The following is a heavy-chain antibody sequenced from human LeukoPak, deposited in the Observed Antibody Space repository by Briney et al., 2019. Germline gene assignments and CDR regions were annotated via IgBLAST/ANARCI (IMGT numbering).Heavy chain of an antibody. CDR2: IATKPYGETK. CDR1: GFTFSSYE. D-gene: IGHD3-3*02. V-gene: IGHV3-49*04. CDR3: SRKYYHEDYFDH. Sequence: SLRLSCAASGFTFSSYEMNWVRQAPGKGLEWVGCIATKPYGETKDYASSVKGRFTISRDDSRNTAYLQMDTLRIEDTAVYFCSRKYYHEDYFDHWGQGTLVTVSS. J-gene: IGHJ4*02.